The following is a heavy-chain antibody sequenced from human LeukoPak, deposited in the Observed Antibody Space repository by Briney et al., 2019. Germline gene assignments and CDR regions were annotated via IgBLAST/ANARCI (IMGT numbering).Heavy chain of an antibody. D-gene: IGHD3-3*01. Sequence: GGSLRLSCATSGFTFSSYWMHWVRQVPGKGLVWVSRINSDGSSTSYADSVKGRFTISRDNAKNTLYLQMNSLRAEDTAVYYCTRDPDFWSGSSWDYWGQGILVTVSS. J-gene: IGHJ4*02. V-gene: IGHV3-74*01. CDR1: GFTFSSYW. CDR3: TRDPDFWSGSSWDY. CDR2: INSDGSST.